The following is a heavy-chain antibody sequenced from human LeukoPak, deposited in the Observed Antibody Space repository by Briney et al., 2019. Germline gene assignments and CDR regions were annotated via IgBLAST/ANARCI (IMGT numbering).Heavy chain of an antibody. CDR3: TRDAPPYYDYVWGSSGVYYFDY. Sequence: GGSLRLSCTASGFTFGDYAMSWVRQAPGKGLEWVGFIRSKAYGGTTEYAASVKGRFTISRDDSKSIAYLQMNSLKTEDTAVYYCTRDAPPYYDYVWGSSGVYYFDYWGQGTLVTVSS. V-gene: IGHV3-49*04. CDR1: GFTFGDYA. J-gene: IGHJ4*02. D-gene: IGHD3-16*01. CDR2: IRSKAYGGTT.